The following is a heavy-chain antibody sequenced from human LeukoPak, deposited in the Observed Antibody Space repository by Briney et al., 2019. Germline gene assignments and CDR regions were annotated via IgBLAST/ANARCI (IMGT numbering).Heavy chain of an antibody. V-gene: IGHV3-9*03. CDR1: GFTFSSYW. J-gene: IGHJ4*02. CDR3: AKDSGGYSGYATGSYFDS. D-gene: IGHD5-12*01. Sequence: GGSLRLSCAASGFTFSSYWMSWVRQAPGKGLEWVSGISWTSGYIGYADSVKGRFTISRDNAKNSLYLQMNSLRAEDMALYYCAKDSGGYSGYATGSYFDSWGQGTLVTVSS. CDR2: ISWTSGYI.